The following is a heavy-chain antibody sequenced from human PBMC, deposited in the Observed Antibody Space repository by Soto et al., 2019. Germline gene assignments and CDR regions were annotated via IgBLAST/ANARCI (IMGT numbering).Heavy chain of an antibody. CDR2: IIPIFGTA. CDR3: ARGARSNFIDY. J-gene: IGHJ4*02. Sequence: SVKVSCKASGGTFSSYAISWVRQAPGQGLQWMGGIIPIFGTANYAQKFQGRVTITADKSTSTAYMELSSLRSEDTAVYYCARGARSNFIDYWGQGTLVTVSS. D-gene: IGHD4-4*01. CDR1: GGTFSSYA. V-gene: IGHV1-69*06.